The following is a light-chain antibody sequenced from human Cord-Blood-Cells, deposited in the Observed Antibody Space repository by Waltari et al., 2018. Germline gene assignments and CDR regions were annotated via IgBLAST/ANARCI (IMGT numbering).Light chain of an antibody. CDR2: KDS. CDR1: ALPKQS. V-gene: IGLV3-25*02. CDR3: QSADSSGTYVV. Sequence: SYELTQPPSVSVSPGQTARITCSGDALPKQSLYWYQQKQGQAPVLVIYKDSETPSGIPERVSGSSSGTTVTLTSSGVQAEDEADYYCQSADSSGTYVVFGGGTKLTVL. J-gene: IGLJ2*01.